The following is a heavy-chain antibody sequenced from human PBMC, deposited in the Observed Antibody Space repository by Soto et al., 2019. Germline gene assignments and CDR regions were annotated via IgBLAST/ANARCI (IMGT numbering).Heavy chain of an antibody. Sequence: QITLKESGTTLVKPTQTLTLTCTFSGFSLTTSGVGVGWIRQPPGKALEWLALIYWDDDKRYSTSLKSRLTINKDTYKNQVCLTMTNMDTADTATYFCAHRTTTVTWWFDPWGQGTLVTVSS. J-gene: IGHJ5*02. CDR2: IYWDDDK. CDR3: AHRTTTVTWWFDP. D-gene: IGHD4-17*01. CDR1: GFSLTTSGVG. V-gene: IGHV2-5*02.